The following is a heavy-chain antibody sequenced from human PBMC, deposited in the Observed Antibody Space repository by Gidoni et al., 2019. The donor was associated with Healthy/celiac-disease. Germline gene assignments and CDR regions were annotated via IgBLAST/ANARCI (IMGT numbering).Heavy chain of an antibody. Sequence: EVQLVEYGGGLAQPGGSLRLSCVATGFSFSSYWMTWVRQAPGKGLEWVANIQQDGREKDYVDSVKGRFTISRDNIKNSLYLQMNSLRAEDTAVYYCARDRPWWGPSGGMDVWGQGTTVTVSS. CDR1: GFSFSSYW. CDR3: ARDRPWWGPSGGMDV. V-gene: IGHV3-7*01. CDR2: IQQDGREK. D-gene: IGHD2-15*01. J-gene: IGHJ6*02.